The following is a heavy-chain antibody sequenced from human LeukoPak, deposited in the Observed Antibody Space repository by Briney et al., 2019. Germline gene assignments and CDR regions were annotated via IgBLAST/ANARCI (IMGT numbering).Heavy chain of an antibody. V-gene: IGHV4-4*07. CDR1: GASISSYF. CDR3: ARSPSTIGWNWGYYFDY. CDR2: ISTTGST. J-gene: IGHJ4*02. Sequence: PSETLSLTCTVSGASISSYFWSWIRQPAGKELEWIGRISTTGSTYYNPSLKSRVTMSVDTSKTQFSLKLTSVTAADTAVYHCARSPSTIGWNWGYYFDYWGQGNLVTVSS. D-gene: IGHD7-27*01.